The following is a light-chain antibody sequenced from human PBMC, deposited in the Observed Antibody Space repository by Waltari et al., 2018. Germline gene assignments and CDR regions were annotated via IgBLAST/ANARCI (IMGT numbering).Light chain of an antibody. CDR3: SVWDDSLNGPV. Sequence: QSVLTQPPSTSGTPGQRVSISCSGSDSNIGRNAVNWYQPLPGTAPKLLIYTNDHRPSGVPDRFSASKSGTSASLAISGLQFEDEADYFCSVWDDSLNGPVFGGRTKLTVL. CDR2: TND. CDR1: DSNIGRNA. V-gene: IGLV1-44*01. J-gene: IGLJ2*01.